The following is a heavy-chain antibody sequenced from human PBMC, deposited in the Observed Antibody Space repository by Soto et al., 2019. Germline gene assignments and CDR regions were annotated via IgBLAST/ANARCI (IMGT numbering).Heavy chain of an antibody. CDR3: ERLQDSSGKNWFDP. Sequence: ASVKVACKASGYTFTSYGISWVRQAPGQGLEWMGWISAYNGNTNYAQKLQGRVTMTTDTSTSTAYMELRSLRSDDTAVYYCERLQDSSGKNWFDPWGQGTLATVSS. D-gene: IGHD3-22*01. CDR2: ISAYNGNT. J-gene: IGHJ5*02. V-gene: IGHV1-18*04. CDR1: GYTFTSYG.